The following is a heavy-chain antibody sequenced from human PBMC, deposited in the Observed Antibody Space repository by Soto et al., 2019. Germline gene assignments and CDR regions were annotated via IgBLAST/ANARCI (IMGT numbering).Heavy chain of an antibody. CDR1: GFTFSSYD. CDR2: IWYDGSNK. D-gene: IGHD4-17*01. Sequence: QVQLVESGGGVVQPGRSLRLSCAASGFTFSSYDMHWVRQAPGKGLEWVAVIWYDGSNKYYADSVKGRFTISREHSQNTLYLQMNSLGAEDTAVEYCARDSGDLGLWGPGTLVPVSS. J-gene: IGHJ4*02. CDR3: ARDSGDLGL. V-gene: IGHV3-33*01.